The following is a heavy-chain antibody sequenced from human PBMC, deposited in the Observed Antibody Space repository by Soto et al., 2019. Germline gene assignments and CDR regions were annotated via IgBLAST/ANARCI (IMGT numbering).Heavy chain of an antibody. Sequence: GGSLRLSCAASGFTFSGYAMSWVRQAPGKGLEWVSAISGSGGSTYYADSVKGRFTISRDNSKNTLYLQMNSLRAEDTAVYYCAKDWVSLRYFDWLSPLVSDYWGQGTLVTVSS. CDR3: AKDWVSLRYFDWLSPLVSDY. CDR1: GFTFSGYA. CDR2: ISGSGGST. J-gene: IGHJ4*02. D-gene: IGHD3-9*01. V-gene: IGHV3-23*01.